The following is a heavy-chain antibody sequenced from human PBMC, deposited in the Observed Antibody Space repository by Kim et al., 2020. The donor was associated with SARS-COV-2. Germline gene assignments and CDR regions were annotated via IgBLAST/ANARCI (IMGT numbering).Heavy chain of an antibody. CDR1: GYTFTSYA. Sequence: ASVKVSCKASGYTFTSYAMHWVRQAPGQRLEWMGWINAGNGNTKYSQKFQGRVTITRDTSASTAYMELSSLRSEDTAVYYCARVRGDRGRYYYGSGCYFMDVWGQGTTVTVSS. CDR2: INAGNGNT. CDR3: ARVRGDRGRYYYGSGCYFMDV. J-gene: IGHJ6*02. D-gene: IGHD3-10*01. V-gene: IGHV1-3*01.